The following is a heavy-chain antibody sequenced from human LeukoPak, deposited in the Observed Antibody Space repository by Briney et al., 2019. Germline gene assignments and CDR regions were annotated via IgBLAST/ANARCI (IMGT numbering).Heavy chain of an antibody. CDR1: SGSISSYY. V-gene: IGHV4-59*08. D-gene: IGHD2-2*02. Sequence: SETLSLTCTVSSGSISSYYWSWIRQPPGKGLEWIGYIYYSGSTNYNPSLKSRVTISVDTSKNQFSLKLSSVTAADTAVYYCARFNYPSTSCYRKTGSCWYFDLWGRGTLVTVSS. CDR2: IYYSGST. CDR3: ARFNYPSTSCYRKTGSCWYFDL. J-gene: IGHJ2*01.